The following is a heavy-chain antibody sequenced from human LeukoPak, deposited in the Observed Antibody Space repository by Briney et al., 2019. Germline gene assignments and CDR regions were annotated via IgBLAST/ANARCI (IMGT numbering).Heavy chain of an antibody. CDR3: ARHPAYCGGDCYFDI. Sequence: GESLKISCKGSGYSFTSYWIGWVRQMPGKGLEWMGIIYPGDSDTRYSPSFQGHVTISADKSISTAYLQWSSLKASDTAMYYCARHPAYCGGDCYFDIWGQGTMVTVSS. D-gene: IGHD2-21*02. V-gene: IGHV5-51*01. J-gene: IGHJ3*02. CDR1: GYSFTSYW. CDR2: IYPGDSDT.